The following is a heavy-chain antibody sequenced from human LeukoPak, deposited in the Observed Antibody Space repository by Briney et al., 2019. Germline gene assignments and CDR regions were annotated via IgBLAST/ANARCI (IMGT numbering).Heavy chain of an antibody. CDR2: IYYSGNT. V-gene: IGHV4-39*01. D-gene: IGHD5-12*01. CDR3: ARLYSGYDYGDYGMDV. CDR1: GGSISSSSFY. J-gene: IGHJ6*02. Sequence: SETLSLTCTVSGGSISSSSFYWGWIRQPPGKGLEWIGSIYYSGNTYYNPSLKSRVTISVDTPKNQFSLKLSSVTAADTAVYYCARLYSGYDYGDYGMDVWGQGTTVTVSS.